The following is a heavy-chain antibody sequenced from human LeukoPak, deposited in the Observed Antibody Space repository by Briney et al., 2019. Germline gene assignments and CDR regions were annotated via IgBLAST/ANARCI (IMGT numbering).Heavy chain of an antibody. Sequence: RRASVKVSCKASGYTFTSYHMHWVRQAPGQGLEWMGIINPSGGSTNYAQRFRGRVTMTRDMSTGTVYMELSSLTSEDTAVYYCAGLSPPRYGGYGVDYWGQGTLVTVSS. CDR3: AGLSPPRYGGYGVDY. CDR2: INPSGGST. J-gene: IGHJ4*02. V-gene: IGHV1-46*01. CDR1: GYTFTSYH. D-gene: IGHD5-12*01.